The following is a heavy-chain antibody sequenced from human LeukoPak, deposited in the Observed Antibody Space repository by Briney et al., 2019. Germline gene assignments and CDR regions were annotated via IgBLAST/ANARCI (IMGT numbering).Heavy chain of an antibody. CDR3: ARGPYYDFWSGQRGLDY. D-gene: IGHD3-3*01. V-gene: IGHV4-59*01. J-gene: IGHJ4*02. CDR2: IYYSGST. Sequence: SETLSLTCTVSGGSISSYYWSWIRQPPGKGLEWIGYIYYSGSTNYNPSLKSRVTISVDTSKNQFSLKLSSVTAADTAVYYCARGPYYDFWSGQRGLDYWGQGTLVTVSS. CDR1: GGSISSYY.